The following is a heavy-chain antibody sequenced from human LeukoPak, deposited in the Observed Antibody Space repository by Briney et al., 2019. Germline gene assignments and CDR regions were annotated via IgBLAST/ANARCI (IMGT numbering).Heavy chain of an antibody. CDR3: ARAYDFWSGYDY. V-gene: IGHV4-59*01. D-gene: IGHD3-3*01. J-gene: IGHJ4*02. Sequence: PSETLSLTCTVSGGSISSYYRSWIWQPPGKGLEWIGYIYYSGSTNYNPSLKSRVTISVDTSKNQFSLKLSSVTAADTAVYYCARAYDFWSGYDYWGQGTLVTVSS. CDR2: IYYSGST. CDR1: GGSISSYY.